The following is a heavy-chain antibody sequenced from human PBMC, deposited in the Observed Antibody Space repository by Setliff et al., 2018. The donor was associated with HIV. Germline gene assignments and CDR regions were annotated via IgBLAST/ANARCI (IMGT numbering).Heavy chain of an antibody. Sequence: PSETLSLTCTVSGGSISSYYWSWIRQPPGKGLEWIGYIYYSGSTNYNPSLKSRVTISVDTSKNQFSLKLSSVTAADTAVYYWARQDYYYDYMNVWGKGTTVTSP. J-gene: IGHJ6*03. CDR1: GGSISSYY. V-gene: IGHV4-59*08. CDR2: IYYSGST. CDR3: ARQDYYYDYMNV.